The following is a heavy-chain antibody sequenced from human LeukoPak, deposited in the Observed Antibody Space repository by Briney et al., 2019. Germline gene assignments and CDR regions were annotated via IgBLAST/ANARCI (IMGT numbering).Heavy chain of an antibody. Sequence: GGSLRLSCAASGFTVSSNYMSWVRQAPGKGLEWVSVIYSGGSTYYADSVRGRFTISRDNSKSTLYIQMNSLRAEDTAVYYCARAKPKNMVRGLIMRRESRYYFDYWGQGTLVTVSS. CDR1: GFTVSSNY. V-gene: IGHV3-53*01. CDR3: ARAKPKNMVRGLIMRRESRYYFDY. J-gene: IGHJ4*02. D-gene: IGHD3-10*01. CDR2: IYSGGST.